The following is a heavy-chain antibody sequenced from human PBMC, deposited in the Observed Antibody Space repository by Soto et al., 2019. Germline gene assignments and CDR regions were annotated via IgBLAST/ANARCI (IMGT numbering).Heavy chain of an antibody. CDR2: ISAYNGNT. CDR3: ARHREAYAYRKNGIHWLDP. Sequence: ASVKVSCKASGYTFTSYGISWVRQAPGQGLEWMGWISAYNGNTNYAQKLQGRVTMTTDTSTSTAYMELRSLRSDDTAVYYCARHREAYAYRKNGIHWLDPWGQETLVTVSS. J-gene: IGHJ5*02. V-gene: IGHV1-18*01. D-gene: IGHD3-16*01. CDR1: GYTFTSYG.